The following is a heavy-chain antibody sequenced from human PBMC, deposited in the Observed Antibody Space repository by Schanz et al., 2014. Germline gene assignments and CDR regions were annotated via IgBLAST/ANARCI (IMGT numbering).Heavy chain of an antibody. V-gene: IGHV1-18*04. J-gene: IGHJ6*02. CDR3: ARGGDYIVVLVAVTREYYYHAMDV. D-gene: IGHD2-15*01. CDR1: GYTFPSYG. Sequence: QVQLVQSGAEVKKAGASVKVSCKASGYTFPSYGISWVRQAPGQGLEWMGWINVYNGDTKFAKTFQDRVTMTTDTSTSTAYMELRSLRSDDTAVYYCARGGDYIVVLVAVTREYYYHAMDVWGQGTTVTVSS. CDR2: INVYNGDT.